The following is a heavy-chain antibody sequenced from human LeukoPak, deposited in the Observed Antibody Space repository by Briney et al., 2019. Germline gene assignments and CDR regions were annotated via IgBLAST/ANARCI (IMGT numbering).Heavy chain of an antibody. CDR3: AMIAAAGTGVDY. J-gene: IGHJ4*02. D-gene: IGHD6-13*01. Sequence: SVKVSCKASGGTFSSYAISWVRQAPGQGLEWMGRIIPILGIANYAQKFRGRVTITADKSTSTAYMELSSLRSEDTAVYYCAMIAAAGTGVDYWGQGTLVTVSS. CDR1: GGTFSSYA. V-gene: IGHV1-69*04. CDR2: IIPILGIA.